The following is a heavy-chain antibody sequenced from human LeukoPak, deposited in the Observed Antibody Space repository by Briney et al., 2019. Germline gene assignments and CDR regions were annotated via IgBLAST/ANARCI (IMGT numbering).Heavy chain of an antibody. J-gene: IGHJ4*02. CDR3: ARRVVGATTDY. D-gene: IGHD1-26*01. CDR1: KVTFSSYE. Sequence: GSLRLSCAASKVTFSSYEMNWVRQAPGKGLEWIGEINHSGSTNYNPSLKSRVTISVDTSKNQFSLKLSSVTAADTAVYYCARRVVGATTDYWGQGTLVTVSS. CDR2: INHSGST. V-gene: IGHV4-34*01.